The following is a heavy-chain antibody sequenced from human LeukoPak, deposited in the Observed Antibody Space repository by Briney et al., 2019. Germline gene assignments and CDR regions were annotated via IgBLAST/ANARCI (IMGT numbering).Heavy chain of an antibody. V-gene: IGHV1-46*01. CDR3: ASGTGIAAAGDGPWFDP. D-gene: IGHD6-13*01. J-gene: IGHJ5*02. Sequence: GASVKVSCKASGYTFTSYYMHWVRQAPGQGLEWMGIINPSGGATTYAQKSQGRVTMTRDTSTSTVYMELSSLRSEDTAVYYCASGTGIAAAGDGPWFDPWGQGTLVTVSS. CDR1: GYTFTSYY. CDR2: INPSGGAT.